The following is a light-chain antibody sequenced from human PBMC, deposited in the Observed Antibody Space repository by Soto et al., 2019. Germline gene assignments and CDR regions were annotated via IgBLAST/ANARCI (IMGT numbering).Light chain of an antibody. CDR2: SNN. Sequence: QSVLTQPPSASGTPGQRVFISCSGSSSNIGGTNYAYWYQPLPGAAPKLLMHSNNLRPSGVPERISGSKSGTSASLAISGLGSEDEAVYYCASWDDRLGAVIFGGGTKVTVL. CDR3: ASWDDRLGAVI. J-gene: IGLJ2*01. CDR1: SSNIGGTNY. V-gene: IGLV1-47*02.